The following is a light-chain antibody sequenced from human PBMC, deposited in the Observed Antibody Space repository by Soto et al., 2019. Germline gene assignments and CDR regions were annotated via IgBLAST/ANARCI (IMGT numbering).Light chain of an antibody. CDR2: NTN. V-gene: IGLV8-61*01. Sequence: QTVVTQEPSFSVSRGGTVTLTCGLSSGPVFTSSYPNWYQQTPGQAPRTLIFNTNTRSSGVPDRFSGSILGDKAALTITGAQADDDSYYYCLLYLGGGIWVFGGGTNLTVL. J-gene: IGLJ3*02. CDR1: SGPVFTSSY. CDR3: LLYLGGGIWV.